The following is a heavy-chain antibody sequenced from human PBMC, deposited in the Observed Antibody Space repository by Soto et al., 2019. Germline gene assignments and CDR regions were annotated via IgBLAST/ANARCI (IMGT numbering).Heavy chain of an antibody. CDR3: ASVRGGKNEPIHTTFIDP. Sequence: QVQLQESGPGLLKPSETLSLTCTVSGAAISTYHWSWIRQSPGKGLECIGYIHNSGSTNYNPSLRSRVILSLHPPKNNFSLRVTSVTAAHTALYYCASVRGGKNEPIHTTFIDPWGQGTQVTVSS. D-gene: IGHD3-16*01. CDR2: IHNSGST. J-gene: IGHJ5*02. CDR1: GAAISTYH. V-gene: IGHV4-4*08.